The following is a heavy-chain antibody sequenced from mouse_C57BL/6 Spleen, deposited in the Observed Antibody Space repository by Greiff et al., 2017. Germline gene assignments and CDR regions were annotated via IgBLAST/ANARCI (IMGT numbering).Heavy chain of an antibody. CDR1: GFTFSSYG. Sequence: EVQGVESGGDLVKPGGSLKLSCAASGFTFSSYGMSWVRQTPDKRLEWVATISSGGSYTYYPDSVKGRFIISSDNAKNTLYLQMSGLKSEDTAMYYCASLFDYWGQGTSVTVSS. J-gene: IGHJ4*01. CDR3: ASLFDY. CDR2: ISSGGSYT. V-gene: IGHV5-6*01.